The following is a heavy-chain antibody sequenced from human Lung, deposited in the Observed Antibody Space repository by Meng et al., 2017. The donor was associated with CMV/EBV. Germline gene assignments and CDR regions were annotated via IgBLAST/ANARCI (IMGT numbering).Heavy chain of an antibody. CDR1: GYSHTNYW. CDR2: IYPGDSDT. J-gene: IGHJ4*02. Sequence: GGSLRLSCKTSGYSHTNYWIGWVRQKPGKGLEWMGIIYPGDSDTRYSPSFQGQVAISADKSISTAYLQWSSLKASDTAIYYCVRHNGWTTNYFDDWGQGTLVTVSS. D-gene: IGHD2-8*01. CDR3: VRHNGWTTNYFDD. V-gene: IGHV5-51*01.